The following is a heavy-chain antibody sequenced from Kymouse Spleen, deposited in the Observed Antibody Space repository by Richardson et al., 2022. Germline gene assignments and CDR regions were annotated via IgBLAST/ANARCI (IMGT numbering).Heavy chain of an antibody. CDR2: IWYDGSNK. V-gene: IGHV3-33*01. D-gene: IGHD6-19*01. J-gene: IGHJ4*02. CDR3: ARDLGIAVFDY. Sequence: QVQLVESGGGVVQPGRSLRLSCAASGFTFSSYGMHWVRQAPGKGLEWVAVIWYDGSNKYYADSVKGRFTISRDNSKNTLYLQMNSLRAEDTAVYYCARDLGIAVFDYWGQGTLVTVSS. CDR1: GFTFSSYG.